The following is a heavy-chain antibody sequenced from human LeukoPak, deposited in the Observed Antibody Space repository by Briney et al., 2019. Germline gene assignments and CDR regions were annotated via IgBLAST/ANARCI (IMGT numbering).Heavy chain of an antibody. J-gene: IGHJ4*02. V-gene: IGHV5-51*01. CDR1: GYSFTSYW. CDR3: ARLAQLDYGDYGYFFDY. CDR2: IYPGDSDT. Sequence: GESLKISCKGSGYSFTSYWIGWVRQMPGKGLEWMGIIYPGDSDTRYSPSFQGQVTISADKSISTAYLQWSSLKASDTAMYYCARLAQLDYGDYGYFFDYWGQGTLVTVSS. D-gene: IGHD4-17*01.